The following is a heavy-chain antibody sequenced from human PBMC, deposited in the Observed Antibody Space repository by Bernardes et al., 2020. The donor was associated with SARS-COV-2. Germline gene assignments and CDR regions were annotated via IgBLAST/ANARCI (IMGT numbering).Heavy chain of an antibody. Sequence: VSVKVSCKVSGSTFTAYYMHWVRQAPGQGLEWMGWINPRGDVTNYAQKLQGRVIMTRDTSISTAYMELNRLRSDDTAVYYCARGPTAVMVDYGLDVWGQGATVTVSS. V-gene: IGHV1-2*02. J-gene: IGHJ6*02. CDR1: GSTFTAYY. CDR3: ARGPTAVMVDYGLDV. D-gene: IGHD6-19*01. CDR2: INPRGDVT.